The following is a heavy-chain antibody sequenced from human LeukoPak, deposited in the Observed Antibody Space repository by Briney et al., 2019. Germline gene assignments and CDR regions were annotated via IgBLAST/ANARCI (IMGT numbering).Heavy chain of an antibody. CDR1: GYSFTSYW. CDR3: ARQKKYSTSWYLDY. V-gene: IGHV5-51*01. CDR2: IYPGDSDT. J-gene: IGHJ4*02. Sequence: GESLKISCKGSGYSFTSYWIGWVRQMPGKGLEWVGVIYPGDSDTRYSPSFQGQVTISADKSISTAYLQWSSLRASDTAMYYCARQKKYSTSWYLDYWGQGTLVTVSS. D-gene: IGHD6-13*01.